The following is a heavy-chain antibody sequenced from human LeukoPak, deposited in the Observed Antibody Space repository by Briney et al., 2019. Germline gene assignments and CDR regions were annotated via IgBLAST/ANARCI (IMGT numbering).Heavy chain of an antibody. J-gene: IGHJ4*02. CDR1: GFTFSSYT. D-gene: IGHD2-2*01. CDR3: ARLYCGTTSCYAGDY. Sequence: GGSLRLSCAASGFTFSSYTMNWVRQAPGKGLEWVSSISSDSRHVFYADSMNGRFTIFRDNAKNSLFLQMNSLRAEDTAVYYCARLYCGTTSCYAGDYWGQGTLVTVSS. CDR2: ISSDSRHV. V-gene: IGHV3-21*06.